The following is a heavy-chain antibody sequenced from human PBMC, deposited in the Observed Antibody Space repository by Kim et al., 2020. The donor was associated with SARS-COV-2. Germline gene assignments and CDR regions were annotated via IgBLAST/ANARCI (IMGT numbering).Heavy chain of an antibody. D-gene: IGHD3-10*01. J-gene: IGHJ4*02. CDR3: ARHPSRFGEFGYYFDY. CDR2: IIPILGIA. CDR1: GGTFSSYA. V-gene: IGHV1-69*04. Sequence: SVKVSCKASGGTFSSYAISWVRQAPGQGLEWMGRIIPILGIANYAQKFQGRVTITADKSTSTAYMELSSLRSEDTAVYYCARHPSRFGEFGYYFDYWGQGTLVTVSS.